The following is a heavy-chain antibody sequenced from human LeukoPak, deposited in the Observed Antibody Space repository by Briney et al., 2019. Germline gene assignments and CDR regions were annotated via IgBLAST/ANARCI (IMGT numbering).Heavy chain of an antibody. Sequence: GGSLRLSCAASGFTFSSYSMNWVRQAPGKGLEWVSSISSSSSYIYYADSVTGRFTISRDNAKNSLYLQMNSLRAEDTAVYYCARGNYGTRVFDYWGQGTLVTVSS. J-gene: IGHJ4*02. CDR3: ARGNYGTRVFDY. D-gene: IGHD1-7*01. CDR1: GFTFSSYS. CDR2: ISSSSSYI. V-gene: IGHV3-21*01.